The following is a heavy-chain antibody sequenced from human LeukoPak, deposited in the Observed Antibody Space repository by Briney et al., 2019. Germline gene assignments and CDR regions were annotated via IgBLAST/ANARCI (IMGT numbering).Heavy chain of an antibody. CDR2: IRSKANSYAT. Sequence: GGSLRLSCAASGFTFSGSAMHWVHQASGKGLEWVGRIRSKANSYATAYAASVKGRFTISRDDSKNTAYLQMNSLKTEDTAVYYCTRHGGRTQPYYYYYMDVWGKGTTVTVSS. J-gene: IGHJ6*03. CDR3: TRHGGRTQPYYYYYMDV. D-gene: IGHD3-16*01. V-gene: IGHV3-73*01. CDR1: GFTFSGSA.